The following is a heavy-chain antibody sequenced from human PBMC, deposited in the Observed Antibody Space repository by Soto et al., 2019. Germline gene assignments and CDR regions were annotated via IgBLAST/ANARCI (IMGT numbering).Heavy chain of an antibody. J-gene: IGHJ2*01. CDR2: IYYSGST. CDR3: ARGWYFDL. Sequence: SETPFPTLTFSCGSIRSYYWSWIRQPPGKGLEWIGYIYYSGSTNYNPSLKSRVTISVDTSKNQFSLKLSSVTAADTAVYYCARGWYFDLWGRGTLVTVSS. CDR1: CGSIRSYY. V-gene: IGHV4-59*01.